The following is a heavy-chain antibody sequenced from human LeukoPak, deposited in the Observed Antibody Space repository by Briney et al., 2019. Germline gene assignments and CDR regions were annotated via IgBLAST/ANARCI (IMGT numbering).Heavy chain of an antibody. V-gene: IGHV1-2*06. D-gene: IGHD3-22*01. CDR1: GYTFTGYY. J-gene: IGHJ6*03. CDR2: INPNSGGT. Sequence: ASVKVSCXASGYTFTGYYMHWVRQAPGQGLEWMGRINPNSGGTNYAQKFQARVTMTRDTSISTAYMELSRLRSDDTAVYYCAGGGIGDNSGYYYYYYMDVWGKGTTVTVSS. CDR3: AGGGIGDNSGYYYYYYMDV.